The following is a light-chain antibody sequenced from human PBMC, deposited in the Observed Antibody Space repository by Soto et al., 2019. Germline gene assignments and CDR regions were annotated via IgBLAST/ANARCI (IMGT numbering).Light chain of an antibody. Sequence: DIVMTQSPLSLPVTPGEPASISCRSSQSLLHSNGYNYLDWYLQKPGQSPQLLIYLGSNRSSGVPDRFSGSGYGTEFTLTISSLQPDDFATYYCQQYNTYSSLTFGGGTKVDI. J-gene: IGKJ4*01. CDR3: QQYNTYSSLT. CDR1: QSLLHSNGYNY. V-gene: IGKV2-28*01. CDR2: LGS.